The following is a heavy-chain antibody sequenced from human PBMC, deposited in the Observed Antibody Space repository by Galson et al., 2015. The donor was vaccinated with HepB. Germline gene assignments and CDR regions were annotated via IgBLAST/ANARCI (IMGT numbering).Heavy chain of an antibody. V-gene: IGHV3-33*01. CDR1: GFTFSSYG. J-gene: IGHJ4*02. Sequence: SLRLSCAASGFTFSSYGMHWVRQAPGKGLEWVAVIWYDGSNKYYADSVKGRFTISRDNSKNTLYLQMNSLRAEDTAVYYCARATVVAGYFDYWGQGTLVTVSS. CDR3: ARATVVAGYFDY. D-gene: IGHD2-15*01. CDR2: IWYDGSNK.